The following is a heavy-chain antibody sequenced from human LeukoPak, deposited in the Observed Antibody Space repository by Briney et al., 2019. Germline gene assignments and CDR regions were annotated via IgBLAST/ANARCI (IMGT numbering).Heavy chain of an antibody. CDR3: ASQNYYGPDNWFDP. D-gene: IGHD3-10*01. CDR2: IYTSGST. J-gene: IGHJ5*02. CDR1: GGSISSYY. Sequence: SETLSLTCTVSGGSISSYYWSWIRQPAGKGLEWIGRIYTSGSTNYNPSLKSRVTMSVDTSKNQFSLKLSSVTAADTAVYYCASQNYYGPDNWFDPWGQGTVVTVSS. V-gene: IGHV4-4*07.